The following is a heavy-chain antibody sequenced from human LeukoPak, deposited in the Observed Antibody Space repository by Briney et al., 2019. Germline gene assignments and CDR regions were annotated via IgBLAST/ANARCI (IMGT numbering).Heavy chain of an antibody. Sequence: GESLKISCQGSGCSFTSYWIGWVRQLPGKGLEWMGIIYPGDSDTRYSPSFQGQVTISADKSITIAYLQWSSLKASDTAMYYCARSGGYSHGWPFDYWGQGTLVTVSS. V-gene: IGHV5-51*01. D-gene: IGHD5-18*01. CDR3: ARSGGYSHGWPFDY. J-gene: IGHJ4*02. CDR1: GCSFTSYW. CDR2: IYPGDSDT.